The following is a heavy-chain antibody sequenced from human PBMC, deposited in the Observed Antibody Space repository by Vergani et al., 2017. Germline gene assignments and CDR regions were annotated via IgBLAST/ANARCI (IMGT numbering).Heavy chain of an antibody. CDR3: ARDNQAVPARYIDYYYYMDV. Sequence: QVQLQESGPGLVKPSETLSLTCTVSGGSISSYYWSWIRQPAGKGLEWIGRIYTSGSTNYNPSLKSRVTMSVDTSKNQFSLKLSSVTAADTAVYYCARDNQAVPARYIDYYYYMDVWGKGTTVTVSS. J-gene: IGHJ6*03. D-gene: IGHD2-2*01. CDR1: GGSISSYY. CDR2: IYTSGST. V-gene: IGHV4-4*07.